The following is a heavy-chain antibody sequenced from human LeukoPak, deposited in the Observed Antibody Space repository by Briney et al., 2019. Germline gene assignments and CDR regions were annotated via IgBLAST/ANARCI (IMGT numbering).Heavy chain of an antibody. Sequence: TGGSLRLSCTASGFTFSTDTMSWVRQAPGKGLEWVSAISGSGGNTYYADSVKGRFTISRDNPKNTVYLQMNRLTAEDTALYYCVRDGIRDIPGIITIRYDYWGQGTLVTVSS. CDR1: GFTFSTDT. CDR2: ISGSGGNT. CDR3: VRDGIRDIPGIITIRYDY. D-gene: IGHD3-10*01. V-gene: IGHV3-23*01. J-gene: IGHJ4*02.